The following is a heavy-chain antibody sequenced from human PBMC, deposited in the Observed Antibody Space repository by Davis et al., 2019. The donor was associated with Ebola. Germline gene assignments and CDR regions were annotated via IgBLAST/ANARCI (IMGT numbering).Heavy chain of an antibody. CDR1: GFTFSSYW. Sequence: GESLKISCAASGFTFSSYWMSWVRQAPGKGLEWVANIKQDGSEKYYVDSVKGRFTISRDNAKNSLYLQMNSLRAEDTAVYYCATFGGNYYYYYGMDVWGQGTTVTVSS. CDR3: ATFGGNYYYYYGMDV. CDR2: IKQDGSEK. J-gene: IGHJ6*02. V-gene: IGHV3-7*03. D-gene: IGHD3-16*01.